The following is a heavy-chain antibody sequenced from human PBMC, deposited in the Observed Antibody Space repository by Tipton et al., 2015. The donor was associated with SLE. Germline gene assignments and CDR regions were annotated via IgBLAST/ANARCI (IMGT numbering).Heavy chain of an antibody. CDR2: IYTSGST. D-gene: IGHD3-10*01. CDR1: GGSISSYY. CDR3: ARGKAGGDRGNAAFDI. Sequence: TLSLTCTVSGGSISSYYWSWIRQPAGKGLEWIGRIYTSGSTNYNPSLKSRVTMSVDTSKNQFSLKLSSVTAADTAVYYCARGKAGGDRGNAAFDIWGQGTMVTVTS. V-gene: IGHV4-4*07. J-gene: IGHJ3*02.